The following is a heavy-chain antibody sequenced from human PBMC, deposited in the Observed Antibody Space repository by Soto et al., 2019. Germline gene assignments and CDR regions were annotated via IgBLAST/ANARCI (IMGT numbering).Heavy chain of an antibody. D-gene: IGHD2-15*01. V-gene: IGHV4-34*01. J-gene: IGHJ4*02. CDR1: GGSFSGYY. Sequence: QVQLQQWGAGLLKPSETLSLTCAVYGGSFSGYYWSWIRQPPGKGLEWIGEINHSGSTNYNPSLKSRVTISVDTSKNQFSLKLSSVTVADTAVYYCARVGSGGSCPVDYWGQGTLVTVSS. CDR2: INHSGST. CDR3: ARVGSGGSCPVDY.